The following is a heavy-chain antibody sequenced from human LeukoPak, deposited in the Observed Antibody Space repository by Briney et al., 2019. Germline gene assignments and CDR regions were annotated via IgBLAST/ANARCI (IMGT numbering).Heavy chain of an antibody. Sequence: SETLSLTCTVSGGSFSGYYWSWIRQPPGKGLDWIGHVHYSGSASYNPSLKSRATISMDTSKNQFSLTLSSVTAVDTAVYYCARISGATITTFYGMDVWGQGTTVTVS. CDR2: VHYSGSA. J-gene: IGHJ6*02. D-gene: IGHD4-11*01. CDR1: GGSFSGYY. CDR3: ARISGATITTFYGMDV. V-gene: IGHV4-59*01.